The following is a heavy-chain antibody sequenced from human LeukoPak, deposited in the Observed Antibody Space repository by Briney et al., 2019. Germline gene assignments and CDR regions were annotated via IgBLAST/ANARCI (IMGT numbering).Heavy chain of an antibody. V-gene: IGHV3-53*01. CDR3: ARELDYYDSSGYSGLYYFDY. CDR2: IYSGGST. CDR1: GFTVSSNY. Sequence: GGSLRLSCAASGFTVSSNYMSWVRQAPGKGLEWVSVIYSGGSTYYADSVKGRFTISRDNAKNSLYLQMNSLRAEDTAVYYCARELDYYDSSGYSGLYYFDYWGQGTLVTVSS. J-gene: IGHJ4*02. D-gene: IGHD3-22*01.